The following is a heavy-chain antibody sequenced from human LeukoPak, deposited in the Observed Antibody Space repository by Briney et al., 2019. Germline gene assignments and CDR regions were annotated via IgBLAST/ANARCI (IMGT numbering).Heavy chain of an antibody. D-gene: IGHD1-26*01. V-gene: IGHV3-30*18. CDR2: ISYDGSNK. CDR3: AKGRGGSSEFDY. CDR1: GFTFSSYG. J-gene: IGHJ4*02. Sequence: GGSLRLSCAASGFTFSSYGMHWVRQAPGKGLEWVAVISYDGSNKYYADSVKGRFTISRDNSKNTLYLQMNSLRAEDTAVYYCAKGRGGSSEFDYWGQGTLVTVSS.